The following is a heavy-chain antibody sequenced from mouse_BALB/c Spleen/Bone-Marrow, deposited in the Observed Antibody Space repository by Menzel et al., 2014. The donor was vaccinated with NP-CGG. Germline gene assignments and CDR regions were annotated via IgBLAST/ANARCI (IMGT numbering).Heavy chain of an antibody. CDR2: INPSTGYT. CDR3: ARQITTVDYAMDY. J-gene: IGHJ4*01. CDR1: GYTFTSYW. Sequence: VQLQQSGAELAKPGASVKMSCKASGYTFTSYWMHWVKQRPGQGLEWIGYINPSTGYTEYNQKFKDKATLTADKSSSTAYMQLSSLTSEDSADYYCARQITTVDYAMDYWGQGTSVTVSS. D-gene: IGHD1-1*01. V-gene: IGHV1-7*01.